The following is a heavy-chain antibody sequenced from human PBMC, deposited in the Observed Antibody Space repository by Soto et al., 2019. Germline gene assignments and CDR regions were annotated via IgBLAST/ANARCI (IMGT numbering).Heavy chain of an antibody. V-gene: IGHV3-23*01. Sequence: PGGSLRLSCAASGFTFRSYAMSWVRQAPGKGLEWVSAISGSGGSTYYADSVKGRFTISRDGAKNSVFLQMNSLRDEDTAVYYCARDHNWSFDYWGQGIPVTVSS. CDR3: ARDHNWSFDY. CDR1: GFTFRSYA. J-gene: IGHJ4*02. CDR2: ISGSGGST. D-gene: IGHD1-20*01.